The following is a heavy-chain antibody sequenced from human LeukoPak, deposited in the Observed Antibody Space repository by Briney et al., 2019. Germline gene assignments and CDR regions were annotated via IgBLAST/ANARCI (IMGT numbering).Heavy chain of an antibody. CDR3: ARRGRGYRLLASPNWFDP. Sequence: SETLSLTCAVYGGSFSGYYWSWIRQPPGKGLEWIGEINHSGSTNYNPSLKSRVTISVDTSKNQFFLKLSSVTAADTAVYYCARRGRGYRLLASPNWFDPWGQGTLVTVSS. J-gene: IGHJ5*02. CDR1: GGSFSGYY. CDR2: INHSGST. V-gene: IGHV4-34*01. D-gene: IGHD5-12*01.